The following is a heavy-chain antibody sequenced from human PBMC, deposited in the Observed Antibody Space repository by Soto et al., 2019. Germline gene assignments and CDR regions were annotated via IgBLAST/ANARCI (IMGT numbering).Heavy chain of an antibody. V-gene: IGHV3-30*18. CDR2: ISYDGSNK. D-gene: IGHD6-6*01. CDR1: GFTFSSYG. Sequence: LRLSCAASGFTFSSYGMHWVRQAPGKGLEWVAVISYDGSNKYYADSVKGRFTISRDNSKNTLYLQMNSLRAEDTAVYYCAKDAKAARPMYYYGMDVWGQGTTVTVSS. J-gene: IGHJ6*02. CDR3: AKDAKAARPMYYYGMDV.